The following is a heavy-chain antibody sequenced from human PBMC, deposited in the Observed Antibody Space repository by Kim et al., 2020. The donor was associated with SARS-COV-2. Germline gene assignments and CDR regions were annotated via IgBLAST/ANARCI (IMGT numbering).Heavy chain of an antibody. CDR3: AKDGTVAGGRHSYYDMD. V-gene: IGHV3-23*01. CDR2: LSGSGGST. D-gene: IGHD6-13*01. CDR1: GFTFSSYA. Sequence: GGSLRLSCAATGFTFSSYAMTWVRQAPGKGLEWVSSLSGSGGSTYYADSVKGRFTISRDNSKNTLYLQMNSLRADDTAVYYCAKDGTVAGGRHSYYDMD. J-gene: IGHJ6*03.